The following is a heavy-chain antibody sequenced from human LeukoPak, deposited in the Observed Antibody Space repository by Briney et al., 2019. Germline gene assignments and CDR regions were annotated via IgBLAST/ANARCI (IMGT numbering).Heavy chain of an antibody. J-gene: IGHJ4*02. CDR1: GFTFSSYA. Sequence: GGSLRLSCAASGFTFSSYAMSWVRQAPGKGLEWVSAISGSGGSTYYADSVKGRFTISRDNAKNSLYLQMNSLRAEDTAVYYCARLRQDSSGYYGAADYWGQGTLVTVSS. CDR3: ARLRQDSSGYYGAADY. V-gene: IGHV3-23*01. D-gene: IGHD3-22*01. CDR2: ISGSGGST.